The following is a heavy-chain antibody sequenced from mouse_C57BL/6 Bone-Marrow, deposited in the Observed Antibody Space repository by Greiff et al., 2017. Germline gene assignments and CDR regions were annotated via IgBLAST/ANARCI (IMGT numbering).Heavy chain of an antibody. CDR1: GYTFTSYW. CDR2: IDPSDSYT. CDR3: ARGGYGNYYFDY. J-gene: IGHJ2*01. D-gene: IGHD2-10*02. Sequence: VQLQQPGAELVMPGASVKLSCKASGYTFTSYWMHWVKQRPGQGLEWIGEIDPSDSYTNYNQKFKGKSTLTVDKSSSTAYMQLSSLTSEDSAVYDCARGGYGNYYFDYWGQGTTLTVSS. V-gene: IGHV1-69*01.